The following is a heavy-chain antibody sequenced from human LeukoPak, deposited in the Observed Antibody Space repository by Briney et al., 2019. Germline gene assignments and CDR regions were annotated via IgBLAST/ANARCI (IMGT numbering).Heavy chain of an antibody. CDR3: AKEGGTGTRFDY. J-gene: IGHJ4*02. CDR1: GFTFSSSA. V-gene: IGHV3-23*01. D-gene: IGHD1-7*01. CDR2: ISGSGTGT. Sequence: GGSLRLSCAASGFTFSSSAMSWVRLAPGKGLYWVSAISGSGTGTYYADSVKGRFTISRDNSKNTLYLQMNSLRAEDTAVYYCAKEGGTGTRFDYWGQGTLVTVSS.